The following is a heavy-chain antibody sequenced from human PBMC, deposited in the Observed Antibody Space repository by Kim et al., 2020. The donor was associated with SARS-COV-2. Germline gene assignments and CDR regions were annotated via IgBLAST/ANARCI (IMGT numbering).Heavy chain of an antibody. CDR2: ISGSGGST. CDR1: GFTFSSYA. J-gene: IGHJ6*03. V-gene: IGHV3-23*01. D-gene: IGHD3-3*01. CDR3: AKDPHYTIFGVFPFYYMDV. Sequence: GGSLRLSCAAFGFTFSSYAMSWVRQAPGKGLEWVSAISGSGGSTYYADSVKGRFTISRDNSKNTLYLQMNSLRAEDTAVYYCAKDPHYTIFGVFPFYYMDVWGKGTTVTVSS.